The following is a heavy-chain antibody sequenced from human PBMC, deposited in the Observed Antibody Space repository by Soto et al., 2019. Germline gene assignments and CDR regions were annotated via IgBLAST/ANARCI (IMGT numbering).Heavy chain of an antibody. J-gene: IGHJ4*02. D-gene: IGHD2-15*01. CDR1: GGTFNSYS. CDR3: AKSIYCSAGSCYLIPDS. CDR2: ISPILGTA. Sequence: VQLEQSGAEVQKSGSSVNVSCKASGGTFNSYSITWVRQAPGQGLEWMGGISPILGTADYAQRLQGRVTITADESTNTVYMALTGLTSEDTAVYYGAKSIYCSAGSCYLIPDSWGQATLVSVSS. V-gene: IGHV1-69*01.